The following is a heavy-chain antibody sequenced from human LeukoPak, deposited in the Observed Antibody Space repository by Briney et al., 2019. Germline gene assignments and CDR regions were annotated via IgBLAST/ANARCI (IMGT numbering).Heavy chain of an antibody. CDR3: ARLATCGRSPIGCGGYYYGMDV. J-gene: IGHJ6*02. CDR2: IGTAGDT. Sequence: GSLRLSCAASGFTFSSYDMHWVRQATGKGLEWFSAIGTAGDTYYPGSVKGRFTISRENAKNSLYLQMNSLRAGDTAVYYCARLATCGRSPIGCGGYYYGMDVWGQGTTVTVSS. CDR1: GFTFSSYD. V-gene: IGHV3-13*01. D-gene: IGHD3-3*02.